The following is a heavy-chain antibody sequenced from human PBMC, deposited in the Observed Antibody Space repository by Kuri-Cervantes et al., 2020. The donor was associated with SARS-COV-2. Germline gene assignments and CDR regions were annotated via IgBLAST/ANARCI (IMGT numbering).Heavy chain of an antibody. CDR2: ISGSGGST. D-gene: IGHD2-21*02. V-gene: IGHV3-23*01. CDR1: GFTFSSYA. J-gene: IGHJ6*03. CDR3: ARDMTADYFYFQYRDV. Sequence: GESLKISCAASGFTFSSYAMSWVRQAPGKGLEWVSAISGSGGSTYYADSVKGRFTISRDNSKNTLYLQMKSLRAEDTAVYFCARDMTADYFYFQYRDVWGKGTTVTVSS.